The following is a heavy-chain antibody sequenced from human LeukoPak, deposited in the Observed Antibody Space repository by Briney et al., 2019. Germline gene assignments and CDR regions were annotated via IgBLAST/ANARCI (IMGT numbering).Heavy chain of an antibody. J-gene: IGHJ4*02. CDR1: GFIFSDDA. V-gene: IGHV3-23*01. CDR3: ASRVHYVGGSCFWAWGGLEY. CDR2: ISGSGSTT. D-gene: IGHD2-15*01. Sequence: GGSLRLSCAVSGFIFSDDAMSCVRQAPGKGLEWISGISGSGSTTYYADSVKGRFIISRDNSKNTLNLQMDTLRAEDTAVYYCASRVHYVGGSCFWAWGGLEYWGQGTLVIVSS.